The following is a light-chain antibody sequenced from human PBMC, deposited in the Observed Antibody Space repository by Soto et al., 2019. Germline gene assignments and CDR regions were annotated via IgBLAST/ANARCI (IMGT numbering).Light chain of an antibody. CDR1: SSYIGAGYD. CDR2: GNS. V-gene: IGLV1-40*01. J-gene: IGLJ3*02. CDR3: QSYDSSLSGSV. Sequence: QSVLTQPPSVSGAPGRRVTISCTGTSSYIGAGYDVHWYQQLPGTAPKLLIYGNSNRPSGVPDRFSGSKSGTSVSLAITGLQAEDEADYYCQSYDSSLSGSVFGGGTKLTVL.